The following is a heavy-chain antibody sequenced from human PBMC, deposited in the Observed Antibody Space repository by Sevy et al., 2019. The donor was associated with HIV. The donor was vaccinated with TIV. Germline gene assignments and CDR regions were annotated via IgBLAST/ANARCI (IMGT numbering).Heavy chain of an antibody. CDR2: IDQDGSDK. Sequence: GGSLRLSCAASEFIFTGYWMNWVRQAPGKGLEWVANIDQDGSDKRYVDSVGGRFPISRDNANNFLYLQMSSSRADDTAVYYCARAGGWGNINHSNQILDIWGHGTKVTVSS. CDR1: EFIFTGYW. D-gene: IGHD3-16*01. CDR3: ARAGGWGNINHSNQILDI. J-gene: IGHJ3*02. V-gene: IGHV3-7*01.